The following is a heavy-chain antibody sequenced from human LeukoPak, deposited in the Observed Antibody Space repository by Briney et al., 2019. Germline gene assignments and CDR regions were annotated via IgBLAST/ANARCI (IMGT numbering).Heavy chain of an antibody. CDR3: AREGSHDAFDI. Sequence: GGSLRLSCEASGFTFSSFAMNWVRQAPGKGLEWVSYITSSSSSRYYADSVKGRFTISRDNARNSVYLQMNSLRAEDTAVYYCAREGSHDAFDIWGQGTMVTVSS. D-gene: IGHD3-10*01. J-gene: IGHJ3*02. V-gene: IGHV3-48*04. CDR1: GFTFSSFA. CDR2: ITSSSSSR.